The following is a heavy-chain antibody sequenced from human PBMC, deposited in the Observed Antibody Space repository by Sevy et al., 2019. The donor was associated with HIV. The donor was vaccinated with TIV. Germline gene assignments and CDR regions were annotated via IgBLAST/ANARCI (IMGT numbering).Heavy chain of an antibody. Sequence: GESLKIYCAASGFTFSSYAMSWVRQAPGKGLEWVSAISGSGGSTYYADSVKGRFTISRDNSKNTLYLQMNSLRAEDTAVYYCAKDLLTGFALDYWGQGTLVTVSS. V-gene: IGHV3-23*01. CDR3: AKDLLTGFALDY. J-gene: IGHJ4*02. CDR1: GFTFSSYA. D-gene: IGHD3-3*01. CDR2: ISGSGGST.